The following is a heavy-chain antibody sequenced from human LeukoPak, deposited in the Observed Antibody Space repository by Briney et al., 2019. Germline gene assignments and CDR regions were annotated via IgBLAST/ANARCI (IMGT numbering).Heavy chain of an antibody. CDR2: IYYSGST. J-gene: IGHJ4*02. D-gene: IGHD6-6*01. Sequence: SETLSLTCTVSGGSISSSSYYWGWIRQPPGKGLEWIGSIYYSGSTYYNPSLKSRVTISVDTSKNQFSLKLSSVTAADRAVYYCAADVNRIEYSSPKYYFDYWGQGTLVTVSS. CDR1: GGSISSSSYY. CDR3: AADVNRIEYSSPKYYFDY. V-gene: IGHV4-39*07.